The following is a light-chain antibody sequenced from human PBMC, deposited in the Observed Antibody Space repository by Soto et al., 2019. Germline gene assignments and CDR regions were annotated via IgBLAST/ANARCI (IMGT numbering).Light chain of an antibody. J-gene: IGKJ4*01. CDR3: QQFDSLPLT. Sequence: DIQMTQSPSSLSASVGDRVTITCQASQDISTHLTWFQQKPGKAPKLLIYDVSILETGVPSRFSGSGSGTHFTFSISSLQPEDIATYYCQQFDSLPLTFGGGNRVEIK. CDR2: DVS. V-gene: IGKV1-33*01. CDR1: QDISTH.